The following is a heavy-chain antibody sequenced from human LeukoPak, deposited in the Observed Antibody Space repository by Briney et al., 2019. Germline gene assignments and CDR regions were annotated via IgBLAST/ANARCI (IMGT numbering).Heavy chain of an antibody. Sequence: GGSLRLSCAASGFTFSDYYMSWIRQAPGKGLEWVANIKQDGSEKYYVDSVKGRFTISRDNAKNSLYLQMNSLRAEDTAVYYCARAAVNTYYYYYYMDVWGKGTTVTVSS. J-gene: IGHJ6*03. CDR3: ARAAVNTYYYYYYMDV. CDR1: GFTFSDYY. CDR2: IKQDGSEK. V-gene: IGHV3-7*01.